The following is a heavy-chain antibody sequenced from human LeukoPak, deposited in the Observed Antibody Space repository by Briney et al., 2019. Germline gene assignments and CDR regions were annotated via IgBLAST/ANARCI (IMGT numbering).Heavy chain of an antibody. CDR1: GGSFSGDY. J-gene: IGHJ4*02. D-gene: IGHD3-3*01. CDR3: ARSQGQYDFWSGYYHPYFDY. Sequence: PSETLSLTCAVYGGSFSGDYWSWIRQPPGKGLKWIGEINHSGSTNYNPSLKSRVTISVDTSKNQFSLKLSSVTAADTAVYYCARSQGQYDFWSGYYHPYFDYWGQGTLVTVSS. V-gene: IGHV4-34*01. CDR2: INHSGST.